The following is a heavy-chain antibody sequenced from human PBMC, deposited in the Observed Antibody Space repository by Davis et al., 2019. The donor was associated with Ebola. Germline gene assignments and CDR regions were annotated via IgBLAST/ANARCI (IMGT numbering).Heavy chain of an antibody. D-gene: IGHD5-24*01. J-gene: IGHJ4*02. V-gene: IGHV4-39*07. CDR2: IYYSCST. CDR1: GGSISSSSYY. Sequence: MPSETLSLTCTVSGGSISSSSYYWGWIRQPPGKGLEWIGSIYYSCSTYYNPSLESRLTMSVDTSKNQFSLKLRSVTAADTAVYYCARQRRDGYSDFDYWGLGTLVTVSS. CDR3: ARQRRDGYSDFDY.